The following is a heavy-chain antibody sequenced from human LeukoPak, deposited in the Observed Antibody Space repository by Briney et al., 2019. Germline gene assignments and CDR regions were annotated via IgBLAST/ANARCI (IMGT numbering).Heavy chain of an antibody. V-gene: IGHV3-48*01. D-gene: IGHD2-2*01. J-gene: IGHJ4*02. CDR2: ISSSSTI. CDR1: GFTFSSYS. CDR3: ARDGAGYQLLHDY. Sequence: GGSLRLSCAASGFTFSSYSINWVRQAPGKGLEWVSYISSSSTIYYADSVKGRFTVSRDNAKNSLYLQMNSLRAEDTAVYYCARDGAGYQLLHDYWGQGTLVTVSS.